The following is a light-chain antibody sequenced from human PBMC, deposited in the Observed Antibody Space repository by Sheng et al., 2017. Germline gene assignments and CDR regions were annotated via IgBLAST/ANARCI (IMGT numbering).Light chain of an antibody. CDR2: DVT. CDR3: SSYTSTSTFHMI. Sequence: QSALTQPSSVSGSPGQSITISCTGTGSDIGDYSSVSWYQQHPGKGPKLLIYDVTKRPPGVSDRFSGSKSGSTASLTISGLQAEDEADYYCSSYTSTSTFHMIFGGGTKLTVL. V-gene: IGLV2-14*03. J-gene: IGLJ2*01. CDR1: GSDIGDYSS.